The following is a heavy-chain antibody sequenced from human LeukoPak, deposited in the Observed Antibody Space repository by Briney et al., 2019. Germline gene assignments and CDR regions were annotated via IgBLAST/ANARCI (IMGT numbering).Heavy chain of an antibody. CDR1: GFTFSSYG. Sequence: GGSLRLSCAASGFTFSSYGMSWVRQAPGKGLEWVSAISGSGGDTYYADSVKGRFTISRDNSKSTLYLQMNSLRAEDTAIYYCARILTGYYDYWGQGTLVTVSS. D-gene: IGHD3-9*01. V-gene: IGHV3-23*01. J-gene: IGHJ4*02. CDR2: ISGSGGDT. CDR3: ARILTGYYDY.